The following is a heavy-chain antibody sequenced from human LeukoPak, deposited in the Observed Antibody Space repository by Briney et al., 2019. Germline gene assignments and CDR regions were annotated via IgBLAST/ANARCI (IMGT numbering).Heavy chain of an antibody. J-gene: IGHJ5*02. V-gene: IGHV4-61*02. CDR3: ARGRGYYYDSSGWFDP. CDR1: GGSISSGSYY. Sequence: SETLSLTCTVSGGSISSGSYYWSWIRQPAGKGLEWIGRIYTSGSTNYNPSLKSRVTISVDTSKNQFSLKLSSVTAADTTVYYCARGRGYYYDSSGWFDPWGQGTLVTVSS. D-gene: IGHD3-22*01. CDR2: IYTSGST.